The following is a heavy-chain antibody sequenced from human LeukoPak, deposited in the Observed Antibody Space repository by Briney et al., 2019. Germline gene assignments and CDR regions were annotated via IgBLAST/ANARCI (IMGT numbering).Heavy chain of an antibody. J-gene: IGHJ4*02. CDR1: GSTFSSYW. Sequence: GGSLRLSCAASGSTFSSYWMSWVRQAPGKGLEWVANIKQDGSEKYYVDSVKGRFTISRENAKNSLYLQMNSLRAEDTAVYYCAKGYSYGRFDYWGQGTLVTVSS. CDR2: IKQDGSEK. D-gene: IGHD5-18*01. V-gene: IGHV3-7*03. CDR3: AKGYSYGRFDY.